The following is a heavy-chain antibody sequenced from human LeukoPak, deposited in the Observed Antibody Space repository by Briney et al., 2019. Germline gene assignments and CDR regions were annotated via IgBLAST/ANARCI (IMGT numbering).Heavy chain of an antibody. CDR2: ISSSGSSI. J-gene: IGHJ4*02. V-gene: IGHV3-48*03. CDR1: GFTFSSYE. D-gene: IGHD3-22*01. Sequence: PGGSLRLSCAASGFTFSSYEMNWVRQAPGKGLEWVSYISSSGSSIYYADSVKGRFTISRDNAKDSLYLQMNSLRAEDTAVYYCAKISGYYPFEYWGQGTLVTVSS. CDR3: AKISGYYPFEY.